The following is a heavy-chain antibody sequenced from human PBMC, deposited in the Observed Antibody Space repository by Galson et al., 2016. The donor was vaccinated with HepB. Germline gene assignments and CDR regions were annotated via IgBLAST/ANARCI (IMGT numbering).Heavy chain of an antibody. D-gene: IGHD6-19*01. J-gene: IGHJ3*02. V-gene: IGHV5-51*01. CDR3: ARQTTSGWSNDVFEI. CDR1: GYTFAGYW. CDR2: IYPSDSDT. Sequence: QSGAEVKKPGESLKTSCKGSGYTFAGYWIGWVRQMPGRGLEWMAIIYPSDSDTRYSPPFQGQVTISADTSINTAYLQWSSLKASDSAMYYCARQTTSGWSNDVFEIWGQGTLVTVSS.